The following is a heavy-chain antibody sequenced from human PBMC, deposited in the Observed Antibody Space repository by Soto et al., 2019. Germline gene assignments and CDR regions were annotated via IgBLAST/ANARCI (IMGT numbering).Heavy chain of an antibody. CDR3: ARDRSDSSRADSFDI. Sequence: GGSLRLSCAVSGFTVSDNYMSWIRQAPGKGLEWVSVIYRGDATHYADSVKGRFTISRDNSKNTVYLQMNSLRAEDTAVYYCARDRSDSSRADSFDIWGQGTMVTVSS. J-gene: IGHJ3*02. CDR1: GFTVSDNY. V-gene: IGHV3-53*01. D-gene: IGHD6-25*01. CDR2: IYRGDAT.